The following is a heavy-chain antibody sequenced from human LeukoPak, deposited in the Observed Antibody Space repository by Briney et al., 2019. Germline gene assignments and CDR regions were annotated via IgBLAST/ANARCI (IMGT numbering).Heavy chain of an antibody. Sequence: PSETLSLTCTVSGDSISSSDYYWGWIRQPPGKGLEWIGTVYYSGITYHNPSLKSRVTISVDTSKNEFSLNLISVAAADTAVYYCARQSSSYSSSWCEPVREYYFDYWGQGTLVTVSS. J-gene: IGHJ4*02. V-gene: IGHV4-39*01. CDR2: VYYSGIT. CDR1: GDSISSSDYY. CDR3: ARQSSSYSSSWCEPVREYYFDY. D-gene: IGHD6-13*01.